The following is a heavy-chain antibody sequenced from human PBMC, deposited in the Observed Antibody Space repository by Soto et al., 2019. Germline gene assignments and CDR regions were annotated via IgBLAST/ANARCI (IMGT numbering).Heavy chain of an antibody. CDR3: ARGYRGYSYGYYFDY. D-gene: IGHD5-18*01. CDR2: INHSGST. J-gene: IGHJ4*02. CDR1: GGSVSSYY. V-gene: IGHV4-34*01. Sequence: ASETLSLTCTVSGGSVSSYYWSWIRQPPGKGLEWIGEINHSGSTNYNPSLKSRVTISVDTSKNQFSLKLSSVTAADTAVYYCARGYRGYSYGYYFDYWGQGTLVTVSS.